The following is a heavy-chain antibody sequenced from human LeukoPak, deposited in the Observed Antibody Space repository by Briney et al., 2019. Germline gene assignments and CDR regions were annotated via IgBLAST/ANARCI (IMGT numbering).Heavy chain of an antibody. J-gene: IGHJ1*01. D-gene: IGHD6-19*01. V-gene: IGHV4-59*01. CDR3: ARGGWYPESFQH. CDR1: GGSISSYY. CDR2: IYYSGST. Sequence: SETLSLTCTVSGGSISSYYWNWIRQPPGKGLEWIGYIYYSGSTNYSPSLKGRVTISVDTSKNQFSLKLSSVTAADTAVYYCARGGWYPESFQHWGQGALVTVSS.